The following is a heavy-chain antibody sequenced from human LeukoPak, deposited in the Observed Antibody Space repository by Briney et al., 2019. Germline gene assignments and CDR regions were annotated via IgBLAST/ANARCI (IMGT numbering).Heavy chain of an antibody. J-gene: IGHJ6*03. D-gene: IGHD2-2*01. Sequence: SESLSLTCTVSGGSISSSSYYWGWIRQPPGTGLEWIGSIYYSGSTYYNPSLKSRVTISVDTSKNQFSLKLSSVTAADTAVYYCARALGPYCSSTSCRIYYYYYMDVWGKGTTVTVSS. V-gene: IGHV4-39*07. CDR2: IYYSGST. CDR1: GGSISSSSYY. CDR3: ARALGPYCSSTSCRIYYYYYMDV.